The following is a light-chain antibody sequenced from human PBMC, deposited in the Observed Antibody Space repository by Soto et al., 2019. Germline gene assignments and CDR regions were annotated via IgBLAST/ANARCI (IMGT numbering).Light chain of an antibody. CDR3: SSYTTSSTVYV. J-gene: IGLJ1*01. Sequence: QSVLTQPASVSGSPGQSITISCTGTSSDVGGHNYVSWYQHHPGKAPKLMIFDVSNRPSGVSNRFSGSKSGNTASLTISGLQAEDEADYYCSSYTTSSTVYVFGTGTKLTVL. V-gene: IGLV2-14*03. CDR2: DVS. CDR1: SSDVGGHNY.